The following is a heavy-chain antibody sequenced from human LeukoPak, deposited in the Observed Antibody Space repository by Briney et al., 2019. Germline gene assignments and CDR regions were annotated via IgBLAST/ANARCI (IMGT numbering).Heavy chain of an antibody. CDR3: ARSIVIAAAGAHNWFDP. J-gene: IGHJ5*02. CDR1: GYTFTSYG. D-gene: IGHD6-13*01. CDR2: ISAYNGNT. V-gene: IGHV1-18*01. Sequence: ASVKVSCKASGYTFTSYGISWVRQAPGQGLEWMGWISAYNGNTNYAQKLQGRVTMTTDTSTSTAYMELRSLRSDDTAAYYCARSIVIAAAGAHNWFDPWGQGTLVTVSS.